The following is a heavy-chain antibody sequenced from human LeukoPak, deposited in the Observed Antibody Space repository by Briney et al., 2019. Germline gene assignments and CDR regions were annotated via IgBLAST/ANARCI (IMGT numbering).Heavy chain of an antibody. J-gene: IGHJ5*02. Sequence: GESLKISCKGSGYSFTSYWIGWVRQMPGKGLEWMGIIYPGDSDTRYSPSFQGQVTISADKSISTAYLQWSSLKASDTAMYYCARLAGDFWSGYLNWFDPWGQGTLVTVSS. CDR1: GYSFTSYW. CDR3: ARLAGDFWSGYLNWFDP. CDR2: IYPGDSDT. D-gene: IGHD3-3*01. V-gene: IGHV5-51*01.